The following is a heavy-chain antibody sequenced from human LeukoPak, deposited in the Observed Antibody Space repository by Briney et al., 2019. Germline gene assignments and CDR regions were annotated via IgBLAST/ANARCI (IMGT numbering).Heavy chain of an antibody. V-gene: IGHV4-38-2*02. CDR1: GYSISTGYY. D-gene: IGHD2-21*02. Sequence: SETLSLTCTVSGYSISTGYYWDWIRQPPGKGLEWIGTFYHGGSTYYNPSLKSRVTISVDTSKNQFSLNLTSVTAADTAVYYCARKTALDAFDIWGQGTMVTVSS. CDR2: FYHGGST. CDR3: ARKTALDAFDI. J-gene: IGHJ3*02.